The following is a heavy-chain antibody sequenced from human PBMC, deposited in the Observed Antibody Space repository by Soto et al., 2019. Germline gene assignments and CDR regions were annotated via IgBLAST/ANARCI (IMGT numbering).Heavy chain of an antibody. V-gene: IGHV1-69*06. J-gene: IGHJ5*02. CDR2: IIPIFGTT. CDR1: GGTFGSDA. CDR3: ARDRTDSGYYTNWLDP. Sequence: ASVKVSFKASGGTFGSDAITWVRQAPGQGLEWVGRIIPIFGTTNYAQNLQGRVTISADKSTLTSYMEIHSLTSDDTALYYCARDRTDSGYYTNWLDPWGQGTQVTVSS. D-gene: IGHD3-22*01.